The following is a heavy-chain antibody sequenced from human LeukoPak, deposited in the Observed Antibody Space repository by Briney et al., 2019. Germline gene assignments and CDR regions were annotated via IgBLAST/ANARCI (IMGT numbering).Heavy chain of an antibody. D-gene: IGHD3-10*01. CDR2: ISVGSDSI. V-gene: IGHV3-23*01. J-gene: IGHJ4*02. CDR1: GFTFSNYY. Sequence: GGSLRLSCGASGFTFSNYYMSWVRQTPGKGLEWVSAISVGSDSIYYTDSVKGRFTISRDNSGSTLYLHMNRLRAEDTAIYYCGTHGSGNFGPWRYWGQGTLVTVSS. CDR3: GTHGSGNFGPWRY.